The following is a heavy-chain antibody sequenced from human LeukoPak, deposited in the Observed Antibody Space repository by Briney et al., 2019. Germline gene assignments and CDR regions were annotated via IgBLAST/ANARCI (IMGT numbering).Heavy chain of an antibody. Sequence: GGSLRLSCAGSGFTFGGYGMHWFRQTPGKRLEWVAVIAYDGSRAFYADSVKGRFTISRDNSKSTMSVQMDDLRAEDTAVYYCTRYNNDHFDYWGQGTLVAVSS. CDR3: TRYNNDHFDY. D-gene: IGHD1-14*01. CDR1: GFTFGGYG. J-gene: IGHJ4*02. CDR2: IAYDGSRA. V-gene: IGHV3-33*01.